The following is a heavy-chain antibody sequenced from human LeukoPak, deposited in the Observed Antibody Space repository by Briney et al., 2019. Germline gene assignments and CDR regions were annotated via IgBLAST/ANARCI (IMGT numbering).Heavy chain of an antibody. CDR3: ACLTTADAFDI. V-gene: IGHV4-59*01. CDR1: GGSINSYY. Sequence: SETLSLTCTVSGGSINSYYWSWIRQPPGKGLEWIGYIYDSGSTNYNPSLKSRVTISVDTSNNQFSLKLSSVTAAHTAVYYCACLTTADAFDIWGQGTMVTVSS. CDR2: IYDSGST. J-gene: IGHJ3*02. D-gene: IGHD3-22*01.